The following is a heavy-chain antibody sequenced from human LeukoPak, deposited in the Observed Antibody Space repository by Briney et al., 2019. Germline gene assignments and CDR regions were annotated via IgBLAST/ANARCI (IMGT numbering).Heavy chain of an antibody. V-gene: IGHV6-1*01. CDR3: ARDHGLLWFGEFINGFDY. J-gene: IGHJ4*02. D-gene: IGHD3-10*01. CDR2: TYYRSKWYN. Sequence: SQTLSLTCAISGDSVSSNSAAWNWIRQSPSRGLEWLGRTYYRSKWYNDYAVSVKSRITINPDTSKNQFSLQLNSVTPEGTAVYYCARDHGLLWFGEFINGFDYWGQGTLVTVSS. CDR1: GDSVSSNSAA.